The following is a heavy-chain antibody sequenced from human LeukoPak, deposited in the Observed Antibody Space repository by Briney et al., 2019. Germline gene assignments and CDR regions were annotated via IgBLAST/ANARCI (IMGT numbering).Heavy chain of an antibody. CDR3: AREYYYDSSGSFDY. V-gene: IGHV3-48*03. CDR1: GFTFSIYE. D-gene: IGHD3-22*01. CDR2: ISSSGSTI. Sequence: PGGSLRLSCAASGFTFSIYEMNGVRQAPGKGREWGSYISSSGSTIYYADSVKGRFTISRDNAKNSLYLQMNSLRAEDTAVYYCAREYYYDSSGSFDYWGQGTLVTVSS. J-gene: IGHJ4*02.